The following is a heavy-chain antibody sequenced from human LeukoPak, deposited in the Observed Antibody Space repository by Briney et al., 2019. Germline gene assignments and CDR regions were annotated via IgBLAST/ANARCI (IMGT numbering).Heavy chain of an antibody. V-gene: IGHV1-69*06. CDR2: IIPIFGTT. J-gene: IGHJ4*02. D-gene: IGHD3-10*01. CDR3: ARGSTDYGSGSYDPRPIDY. Sequence: SVKVSCTTSGDTFNNYALSWVRQAPGQGLEWMGGIIPIFGTTTFAQRFQGRLTITADKSTSTAYMELSGLRSEDTAVYYCARGSTDYGSGSYDPRPIDYWGQGTLVTVSS. CDR1: GDTFNNYA.